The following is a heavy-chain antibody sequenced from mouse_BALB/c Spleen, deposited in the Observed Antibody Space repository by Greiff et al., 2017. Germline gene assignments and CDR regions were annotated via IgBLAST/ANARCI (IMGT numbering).Heavy chain of an antibody. J-gene: IGHJ1*01. CDR2: IWSGGST. CDR3: ARIPLITTVGDWYFDV. CDR1: GFSLTSYG. D-gene: IGHD1-1*01. Sequence: VQLQESGPGLVQPSQSLSITCTVSGFSLTSYGVHWVRQSPGKGLEWLGVIWSGGSTDYNAAFISRLSISKDNSKSQVFFKMNSLQANDTAIYYCARIPLITTVGDWYFDVWVSGSTVTVSS. V-gene: IGHV2-2*02.